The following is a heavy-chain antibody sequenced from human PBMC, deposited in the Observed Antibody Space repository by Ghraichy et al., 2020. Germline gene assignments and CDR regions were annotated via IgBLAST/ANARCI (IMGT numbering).Heavy chain of an antibody. CDR2: ISVSGTNT. V-gene: IGHV3-23*01. J-gene: IGHJ4*02. CDR1: GFIFRNYA. D-gene: IGHD6-19*01. CDR3: AKANGHSTGWWVDYFDF. Sequence: GESLNISCAVSGFIFRNYAMNWVRQAPGKGLEWVSSISVSGTNTYYADSVKGRFTVSRDNSKNTLYLQMDSLRVEDTAVYYSAKANGHSTGWWVDYFDFWGQGTQVTVSS.